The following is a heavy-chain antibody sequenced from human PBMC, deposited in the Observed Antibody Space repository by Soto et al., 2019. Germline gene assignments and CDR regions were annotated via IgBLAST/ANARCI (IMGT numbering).Heavy chain of an antibody. CDR1: GFTFSDYG. V-gene: IGHV3-48*02. CDR3: ARDKIGTYSIDN. Sequence: GGSLRLSCAASGFTFSDYGINWVRQAPGKGLEWVSYVGSVSGIVYYADSVKGRFTISRDNAKSSMYLQMNSLRDGDTAVYYCARDKIGTYSIDNWGQGTLVTVSS. D-gene: IGHD1-26*01. CDR2: VGSVSGIV. J-gene: IGHJ4*02.